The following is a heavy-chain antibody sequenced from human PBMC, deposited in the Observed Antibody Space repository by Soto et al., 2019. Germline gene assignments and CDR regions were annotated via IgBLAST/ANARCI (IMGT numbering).Heavy chain of an antibody. Sequence: VKVSCKASGYTFFTYDISWVRQAPGQGLEWMGWISTYSGDTKYAQKFQGRVTMTTDTSATTAYLELRSLRSDDTAVYYCARHHGPTTSENWFDPWGQGTLVTVSS. D-gene: IGHD5-12*01. CDR1: GYTFFTYD. CDR3: ARHHGPTTSENWFDP. J-gene: IGHJ5*02. CDR2: ISTYSGDT. V-gene: IGHV1-18*01.